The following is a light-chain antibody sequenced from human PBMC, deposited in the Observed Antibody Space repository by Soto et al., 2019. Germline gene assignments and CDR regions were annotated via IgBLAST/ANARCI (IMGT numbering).Light chain of an antibody. Sequence: EIVLTQSPGTLSLSPGERATLSCRASQSVSSSYLAWYQQRPGQAPRLLIYGASGRATGIPDRFSGSGSGTDFTLTISRLEPEDFAVYYCQQYDSSPSVAFGPGTKVDI. V-gene: IGKV3-20*01. CDR2: GAS. CDR1: QSVSSSY. CDR3: QQYDSSPSVA. J-gene: IGKJ3*01.